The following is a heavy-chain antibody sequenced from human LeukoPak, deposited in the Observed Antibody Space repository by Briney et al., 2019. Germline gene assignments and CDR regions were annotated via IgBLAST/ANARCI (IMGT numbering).Heavy chain of an antibody. CDR3: ARGTYCSGGSCLVY. V-gene: IGHV4-59*01. Sequence: SETLSLTCTVSGGSISSNYWSWIRQPPGKGLEWIGYIYYSGSTNYNPSLKGRVTISVDTSKNQFSLKLSSVTAADTAVYYCARGTYCSGGSCLVYWGQGTLVTVSS. CDR2: IYYSGST. D-gene: IGHD2-15*01. J-gene: IGHJ4*02. CDR1: GGSISSNY.